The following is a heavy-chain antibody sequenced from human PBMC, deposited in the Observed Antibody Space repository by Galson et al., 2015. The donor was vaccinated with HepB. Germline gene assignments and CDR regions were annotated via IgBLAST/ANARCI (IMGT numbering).Heavy chain of an antibody. D-gene: IGHD2-15*01. CDR2: IYPADSDT. V-gene: IGHV5-51*03. CDR1: GYSFISYW. CDR3: TRLGVASRGTDD. J-gene: IGHJ4*02. Sequence: QSGAEVKKPGGSLKISCKGSGYSFISYWIGWVRQMPGKGLEWMGVIYPADSDTRYSPSFQGQVTISVDKSITTAYLQWSSLKASDTAMYYCTRLGVASRGTDDWGQGTLITVSS.